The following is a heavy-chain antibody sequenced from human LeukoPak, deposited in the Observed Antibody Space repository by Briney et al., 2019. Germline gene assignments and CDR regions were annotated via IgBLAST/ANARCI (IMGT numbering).Heavy chain of an antibody. Sequence: SVKVSCKASGGTFSSYAISWVRQAPGQGLEWMGRIIPIFGIANYAQRFQGRVTITADKSTSTAYMELSSLRSEDTAVYYCAGLRKNGYFDLWDRGTLVTVSS. CDR3: AGLRKNGYFDL. CDR2: IIPIFGIA. J-gene: IGHJ2*01. V-gene: IGHV1-69*04. CDR1: GGTFSSYA.